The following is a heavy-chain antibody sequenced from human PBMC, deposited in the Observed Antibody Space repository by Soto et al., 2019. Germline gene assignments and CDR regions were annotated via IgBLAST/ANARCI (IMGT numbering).Heavy chain of an antibody. CDR2: IYYSGST. CDR3: ARLSSGVYYGMDV. V-gene: IGHV4-39*01. D-gene: IGHD3-10*01. J-gene: IGHJ6*02. Sequence: SETLSLTCTVSGGSISSSSYYWGWIRQPPGKGLEWIGSIYYSGSTYYNPSLKSRVTISVDTSKNQFSLKLSSVTAADTAVYYCARLSSGVYYGMDVWGQGTTVTVSS. CDR1: GGSISSSSYY.